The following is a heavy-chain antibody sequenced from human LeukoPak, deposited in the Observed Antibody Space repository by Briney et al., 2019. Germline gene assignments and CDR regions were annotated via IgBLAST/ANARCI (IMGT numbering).Heavy chain of an antibody. V-gene: IGHV1-18*01. J-gene: IGHJ4*02. CDR2: ISAYNGNT. Sequence: GASVKVSCKASGYTFTSYGISWARQAPGQGLEWMGWISAYNGNTNYAQKLQGRVTMTTDTYMELRSLRSDDTAVYYCARGYCTNGVCPYQEASFDYWGQGTLVTVSS. CDR1: GYTFTSYG. CDR3: ARGYCTNGVCPYQEASFDY. D-gene: IGHD2-8*01.